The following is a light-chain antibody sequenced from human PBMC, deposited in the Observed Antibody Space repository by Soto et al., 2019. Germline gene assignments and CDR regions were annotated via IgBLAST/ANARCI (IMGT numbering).Light chain of an antibody. V-gene: IGLV2-8*01. CDR2: EVN. CDR1: SSDVGGYNY. CDR3: SSYAGSSNV. J-gene: IGLJ1*01. Sequence: QSALTQPPSASGSPGQSVAISCTGTSSDVGGYNYASWYQQHPGKAPKLMIYEVNKRPSGVPDRFSGSKSGNTASLTVSGLLAEDEADYYCSSYAGSSNVFGTGTKVTVL.